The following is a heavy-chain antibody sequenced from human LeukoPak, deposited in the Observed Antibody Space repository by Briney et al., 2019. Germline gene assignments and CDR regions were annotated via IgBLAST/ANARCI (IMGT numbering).Heavy chain of an antibody. CDR3: ARDLGGYCSGGSCYNLVGIDY. D-gene: IGHD2-15*01. CDR2: INPNSGGT. Sequence: VASVKVSCKASGYTFTGYYMHWVRQAPGQRLEWMACINPNSGGTKYAQKFRGWVTMTRDTSISTAYTELSRLRSDDTAVYYCARDLGGYCSGGSCYNLVGIDYWGQGTLVTVSS. CDR1: GYTFTGYY. V-gene: IGHV1-2*04. J-gene: IGHJ4*02.